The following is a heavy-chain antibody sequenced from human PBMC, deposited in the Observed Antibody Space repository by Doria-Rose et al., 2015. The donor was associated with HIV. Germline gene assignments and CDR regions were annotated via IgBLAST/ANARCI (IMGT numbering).Heavy chain of an antibody. CDR1: GVSLSSPGMG. CDR2: IFSDDER. CDR3: ARIKSSRWYHKYYFDF. D-gene: IGHD6-13*01. Sequence: QVQLVQSGPVLVKPTETLTLTCTVSGVSLSSPGMGVSWIRQPPGQALEWLANIFSDDERSYNTSLKSRHTISRGTSKSQVVLTMTDMDPVDTATYYCARIKSSRWYHKYYFDFWGQGTLVIVSA. J-gene: IGHJ4*02. V-gene: IGHV2-26*01.